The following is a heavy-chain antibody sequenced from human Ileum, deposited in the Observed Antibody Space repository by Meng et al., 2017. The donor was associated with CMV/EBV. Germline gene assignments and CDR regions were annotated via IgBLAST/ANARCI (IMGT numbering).Heavy chain of an antibody. D-gene: IGHD2-21*01. CDR2: INTNTGNP. Sequence: SGYAFGTHALNWVRQAPGQGLEWMGWINTNTGNPTYAQGFTGRFVFSSDTSVSTAYLQISSLKAEDTAVYYCARTSYVVGVTDLDYWGQGTLVTVSS. CDR3: ARTSYVVGVTDLDY. V-gene: IGHV7-4-1*02. CDR1: GYAFGTHA. J-gene: IGHJ4*02.